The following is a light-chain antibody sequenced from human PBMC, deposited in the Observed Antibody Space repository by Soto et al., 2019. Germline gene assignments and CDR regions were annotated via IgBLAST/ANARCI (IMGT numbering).Light chain of an antibody. J-gene: IGKJ1*01. CDR1: QTIRYS. V-gene: IGKV1-39*01. Sequence: DIQMTQSLSSLSASVGDRVTITCRASQTIRYSLNWYQQKPGKVPKVLIYGASNLQSGVPPRFSGSGSGTDFALTISSLQPEDFATYYCHQTAGSLTWTFGQGTRVEAK. CDR3: HQTAGSLTWT. CDR2: GAS.